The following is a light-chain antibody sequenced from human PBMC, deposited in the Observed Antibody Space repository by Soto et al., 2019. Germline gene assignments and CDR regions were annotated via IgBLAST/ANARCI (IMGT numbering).Light chain of an antibody. V-gene: IGKV3-20*01. Sequence: EIVLTQSPGTLSLSPGERATLSCRASQSVASRNLAWYQQKSGQAPRLLIYGASSRAIHTPDRFSGSGSGTDFTLTISRLEPGDFAVYYCHQYSSSRRTFGQGTKVDIK. CDR2: GAS. J-gene: IGKJ1*01. CDR3: HQYSSSRRT. CDR1: QSVASRN.